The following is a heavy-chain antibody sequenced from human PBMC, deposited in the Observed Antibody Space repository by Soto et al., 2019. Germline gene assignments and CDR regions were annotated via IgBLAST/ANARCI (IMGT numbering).Heavy chain of an antibody. Sequence: QLQLQESGPGLVKPSETLSLTCTVSGGSISSSSYYWGWIRQPPGKGLEWIGSIYYSGSTYYNPSLTSRVTISVDTSKNQFSLKLSSVTAADTAVYYCARPGAAAGTAELDYYYYGMDVWGQGTTVTVSS. CDR2: IYYSGST. V-gene: IGHV4-39*01. D-gene: IGHD6-13*01. CDR3: ARPGAAAGTAELDYYYYGMDV. J-gene: IGHJ6*02. CDR1: GGSISSSSYY.